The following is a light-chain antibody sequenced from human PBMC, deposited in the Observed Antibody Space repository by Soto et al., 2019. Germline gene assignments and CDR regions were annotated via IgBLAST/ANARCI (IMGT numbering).Light chain of an antibody. Sequence: DIQMTQSPSSLSASVGDRVTITCRASQSISSYLNWYQQKPGKAPNLLIYVASSLQSGVPSRFSGSGSGTDVTLTISSLQPEDFATYYCQQSHSTPWTFGQGTKVEIK. J-gene: IGKJ1*01. CDR2: VAS. CDR3: QQSHSTPWT. V-gene: IGKV1-39*01. CDR1: QSISSY.